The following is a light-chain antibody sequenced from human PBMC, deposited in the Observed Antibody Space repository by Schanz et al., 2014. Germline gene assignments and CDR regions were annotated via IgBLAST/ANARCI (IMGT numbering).Light chain of an antibody. CDR2: GAS. Sequence: EIVLTQSPGALSLSPGDRATLSCRASQSVSSIDLAWYQQKPGQAPRLLIYGASTRATGIPDRFSGSGSGTDFTLTISRLEPEDFAVYYCQQYGSSPSTFGQGTKVEI. J-gene: IGKJ1*01. V-gene: IGKV3-20*01. CDR1: QSVSSID. CDR3: QQYGSSPST.